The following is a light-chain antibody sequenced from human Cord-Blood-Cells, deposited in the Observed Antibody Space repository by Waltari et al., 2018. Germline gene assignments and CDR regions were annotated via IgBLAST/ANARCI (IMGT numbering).Light chain of an antibody. J-gene: IGLJ2*01. CDR3: SSYAGSNKYVV. CDR2: EVS. CDR1: SSDVGGYNS. V-gene: IGLV2-8*01. Sequence: QSALTQPPSASGSPGQSVTISCTGTSSDVGGYNSVSWYQQHPGKAPKLMIYEVSKRPAGVPDRFSGSKSGNTSSLTVSGLQAGDEADYYCSSYAGSNKYVVFGGGTKLTVL.